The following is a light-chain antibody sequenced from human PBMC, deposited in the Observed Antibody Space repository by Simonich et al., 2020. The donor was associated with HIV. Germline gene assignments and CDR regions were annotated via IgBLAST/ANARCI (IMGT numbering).Light chain of an antibody. V-gene: IGLV2-23*01. CDR3: CSYAGSSTLV. J-gene: IGLJ2*01. Sequence: QSALTQPASLSGSPGTSITISCTGTSSDVGSYNLVSWYQQHPGKAPKLMLYEGSKRPSGVSNRFSGSKSGNTASLTISGLQAEDEADYYCCSYAGSSTLVFGGGTKLTVL. CDR1: SSDVGSYNL. CDR2: EGS.